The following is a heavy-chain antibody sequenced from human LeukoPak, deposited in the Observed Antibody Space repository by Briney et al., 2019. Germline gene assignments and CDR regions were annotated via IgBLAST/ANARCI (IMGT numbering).Heavy chain of an antibody. CDR3: ARCGGGDRLDY. CDR2: INPRGGST. Sequence: ASVKVSCKASRYTLTIYYMHWVRQAPGQGLDWMGIINPRGGSTNYAQKFKGRVTLTSDTYTSTVYMEPRSMTSEDTAVYYCARCGGGDRLDYWGQGTLVTVSS. CDR1: RYTLTIYY. J-gene: IGHJ4*02. D-gene: IGHD5-12*01. V-gene: IGHV1-46*01.